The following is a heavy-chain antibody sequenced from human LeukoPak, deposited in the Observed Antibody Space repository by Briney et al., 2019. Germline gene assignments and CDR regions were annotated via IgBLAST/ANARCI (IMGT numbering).Heavy chain of an antibody. CDR3: ARETTTPYSSSWAYFDY. V-gene: IGHV1-46*01. Sequence: GASVKVSCKASGYTFTSYYMHWVRQAPGQGLEWMGIINPSGGSTSYAQKFQGRVTMTRDTSTSTVYMELSSLRSEDTAVYYCARETTTPYSSSWAYFDYWGQGTLVTVSS. J-gene: IGHJ4*02. CDR1: GYTFTSYY. D-gene: IGHD6-13*01. CDR2: INPSGGST.